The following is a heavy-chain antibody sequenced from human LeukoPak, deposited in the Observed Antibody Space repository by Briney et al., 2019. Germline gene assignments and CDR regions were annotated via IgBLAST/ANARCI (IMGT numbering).Heavy chain of an antibody. J-gene: IGHJ3*02. CDR3: AKSSSDAFDI. V-gene: IGHV4-39*01. Sequence: TSETLSLTCTVSGGSISSSSYYWGWIRQPPGKGLEWIGSIYYSGSTYYNPSLKSRVTISVDTSKNQFSLKLSSVTAADTAVYYCAKSSSDAFDIWGQGTMVTVSS. CDR2: IYYSGST. CDR1: GGSISSSSYY. D-gene: IGHD6-19*01.